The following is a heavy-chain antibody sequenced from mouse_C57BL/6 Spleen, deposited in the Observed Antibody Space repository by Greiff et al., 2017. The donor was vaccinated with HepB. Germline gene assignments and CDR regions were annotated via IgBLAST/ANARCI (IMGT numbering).Heavy chain of an antibody. V-gene: IGHV5-4*01. D-gene: IGHD1-1*01. Sequence: EVQVVESGGGLVKPGGSLKLSCAASGFTFSSYAMSWVRQTPEKRLEWVATISDGGSYTYYPDNVKGRFTISRDNAKNNLYLQMSHLKSEDTAMYYCARDRMYYGSSYEGYFDVWGTGTTVTVSS. J-gene: IGHJ1*03. CDR3: ARDRMYYGSSYEGYFDV. CDR1: GFTFSSYA. CDR2: ISDGGSYT.